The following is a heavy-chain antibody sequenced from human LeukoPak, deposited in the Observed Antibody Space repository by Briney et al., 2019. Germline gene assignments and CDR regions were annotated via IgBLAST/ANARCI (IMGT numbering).Heavy chain of an antibody. V-gene: IGHV4-34*01. J-gene: IGHJ4*02. CDR3: ARGVGVRYSYGPNYFDY. Sequence: SETLSLTCAVYGGSFSGYYWSWIRQPAGKGLEWIGEINHSGSTNYNPSLKSRVTISVDTSKNQLSLKLSSVTAADTAVYYCARGVGVRYSYGPNYFDYWGQGTLVTVSS. CDR1: GGSFSGYY. CDR2: INHSGST. D-gene: IGHD5-18*01.